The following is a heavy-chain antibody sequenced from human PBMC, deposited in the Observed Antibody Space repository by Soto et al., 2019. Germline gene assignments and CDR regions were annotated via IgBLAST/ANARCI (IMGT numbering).Heavy chain of an antibody. Sequence: ASVKVSCKASGYTFTSYYMHWVRQAPGQGLEWMGIINPSGGSTSYAQKFQGRVTITADESTSTAYMELSSLRSEDTAVYYCARAYSPIGPFDYWGQGTLVTVSS. CDR1: GYTFTSYY. V-gene: IGHV1-46*01. CDR2: INPSGGST. D-gene: IGHD5-12*01. CDR3: ARAYSPIGPFDY. J-gene: IGHJ4*02.